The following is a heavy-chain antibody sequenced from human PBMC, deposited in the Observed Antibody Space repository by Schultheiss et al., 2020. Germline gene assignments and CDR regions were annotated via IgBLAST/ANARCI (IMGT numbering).Heavy chain of an antibody. CDR3: TTDLPNNVEVVADH. V-gene: IGHV3-53*01. CDR2: IYSGGST. Sequence: GGSLRLSCAASGFTVSSNYMSWVRQAPGKGLEWVSVIYSGGSTYYAHSVKGRFTISRDNAKNSLYLQMNSLKTADTAMYYCTTDLPNNVEVVADHWGQGTMVTVSS. CDR1: GFTVSSNY. D-gene: IGHD2-2*01. J-gene: IGHJ3*01.